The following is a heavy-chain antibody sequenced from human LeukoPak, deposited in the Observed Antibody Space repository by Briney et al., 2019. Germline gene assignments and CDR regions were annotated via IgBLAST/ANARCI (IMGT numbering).Heavy chain of an antibody. J-gene: IGHJ4*02. CDR2: INWNGGST. D-gene: IGHD4-17*01. V-gene: IGHV3-20*04. CDR3: AKGYYGDYADS. Sequence: GGSLRLSCAASGFTFDDYGMSWVRQAPGKGLEWVSGINWNGGSTGYADSVKGRFTSSRDNAKNSRYLQMNSLRAEDTAVYYCAKGYYGDYADSWGQGTLVTVSS. CDR1: GFTFDDYG.